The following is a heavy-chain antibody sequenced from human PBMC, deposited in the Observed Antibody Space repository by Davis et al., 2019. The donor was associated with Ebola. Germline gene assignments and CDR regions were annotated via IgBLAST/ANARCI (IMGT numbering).Heavy chain of an antibody. J-gene: IGHJ4*02. CDR1: GYTFTGYY. CDR2: ISAYNGNT. Sequence: AASVKVSCKASGYTFTGYYMHWVRQAPGQGLEWMGWISAYNGNTNYAQKLQGRVTMTTDTSTSTAYMELRSLRSDDTAVYYCARNYYGSGSYYNVDYWGQGTLVTVSS. V-gene: IGHV1-18*04. D-gene: IGHD3-10*01. CDR3: ARNYYGSGSYYNVDY.